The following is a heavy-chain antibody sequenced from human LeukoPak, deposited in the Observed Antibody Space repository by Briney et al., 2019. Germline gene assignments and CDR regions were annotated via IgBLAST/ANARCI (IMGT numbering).Heavy chain of an antibody. CDR1: GYTFTGYY. V-gene: IGHV1-2*02. J-gene: IGHJ5*02. CDR3: ARALPTLSRITIFGVAAFDP. Sequence: ASVKVSCKASGYTFTGYYMHWVRQAPGQGLEWMGWINPNSGGTNYAQKFQGRVTITRDTSASTAYMELSSLRSEDMAVYYCARALPTLSRITIFGVAAFDPWGQGTLVTVSS. CDR2: INPNSGGT. D-gene: IGHD3-3*01.